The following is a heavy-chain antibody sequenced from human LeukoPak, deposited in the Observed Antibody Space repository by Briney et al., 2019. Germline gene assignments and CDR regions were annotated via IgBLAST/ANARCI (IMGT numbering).Heavy chain of an antibody. CDR2: TYHSGST. Sequence: PSETLSLTCAVSGGSISSSNWWSWVRQPPGKGLEWIGETYHSGSTNYNPSLKSRVTISVDKSKNQFSLKLSSVTAADTAVYYCARDSRLPGRIWFDPWGQGTLVTVSS. CDR1: GGSISSSNW. D-gene: IGHD2-15*01. J-gene: IGHJ5*02. V-gene: IGHV4-4*02. CDR3: ARDSRLPGRIWFDP.